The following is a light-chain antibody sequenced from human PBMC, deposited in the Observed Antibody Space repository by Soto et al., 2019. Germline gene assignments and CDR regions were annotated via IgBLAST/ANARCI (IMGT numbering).Light chain of an antibody. CDR3: QTYVSRQRASI. Sequence: QSVLTQPPSVSGAPGQKVTISCVGSSTNIGSYYGVHWYQQLPGAAPKLLIYDNSNRPSGVADRFSGSKSGTSASLAITGLQTDYEADYFCQTYVSRQRASIFGGGTKLTVL. J-gene: IGLJ2*01. CDR2: DNS. CDR1: STNIGSYYG. V-gene: IGLV1-40*01.